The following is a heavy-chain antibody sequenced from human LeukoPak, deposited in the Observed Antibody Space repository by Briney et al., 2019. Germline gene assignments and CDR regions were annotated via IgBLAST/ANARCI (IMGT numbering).Heavy chain of an antibody. J-gene: IGHJ5*02. CDR1: GITFSSYA. Sequence: GGSLRLSCVASGITFSSYAMSWVRQAPGKGLEWVANIKQDGSEKYYVDSVKGRFTIPRDNAKNSLYLQMNSLRAEDTAVYYCAREAYSSSWLFDPWGQGTLVTVSS. CDR3: AREAYSSSWLFDP. V-gene: IGHV3-7*01. CDR2: IKQDGSEK. D-gene: IGHD6-13*01.